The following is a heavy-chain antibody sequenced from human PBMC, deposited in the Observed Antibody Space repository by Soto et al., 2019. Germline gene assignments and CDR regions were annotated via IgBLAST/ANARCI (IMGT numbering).Heavy chain of an antibody. D-gene: IGHD6-19*01. CDR1: GYTFTSYD. V-gene: IGHV1-8*01. CDR2: MNPNSGNT. J-gene: IGHJ6*02. Sequence: GASVKVSCKASGYTFTSYDINWVRQATGQGLEWMGWMNPNSGNTGYAQKFQGRVTMTRNTSISTAYMELSSLRSEDTAVYYCARSMGGVAGLYYYYYGMDVWGQGTTVTVSS. CDR3: ARSMGGVAGLYYYYYGMDV.